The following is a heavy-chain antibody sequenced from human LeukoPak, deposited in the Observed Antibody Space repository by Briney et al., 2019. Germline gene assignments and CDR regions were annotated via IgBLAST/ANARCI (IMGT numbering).Heavy chain of an antibody. CDR1: GYSISSGYY. CDR2: IYHSGST. J-gene: IGHJ6*03. Sequence: PSETLSLTCAVSGYSISSGYYWGWIRQPPGNGLEWSGSIYHSGSTYYNPSLKSRVTISVDTSKNQFSLKLSSVTAADTAVYYCARHASYDHNYYYYYMDVWGKGTTVTVSS. CDR3: ARHASYDHNYYYYYMDV. D-gene: IGHD3-3*01. V-gene: IGHV4-38-2*01.